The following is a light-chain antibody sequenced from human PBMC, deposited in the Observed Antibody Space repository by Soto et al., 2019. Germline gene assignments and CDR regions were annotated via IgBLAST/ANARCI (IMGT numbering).Light chain of an antibody. CDR3: SSYTSSSILGV. J-gene: IGLJ2*01. CDR2: EDS. Sequence: QSALTQPASVSGSPGQSITISCTGTSTDVGGYNYVSWYQHHPGKAPKLMIYEDSNRPSGVSNRFSGSKSGNTASLTISGLLAEDEADYYCSSYTSSSILGVFGGGPKLTVL. CDR1: STDVGGYNY. V-gene: IGLV2-14*01.